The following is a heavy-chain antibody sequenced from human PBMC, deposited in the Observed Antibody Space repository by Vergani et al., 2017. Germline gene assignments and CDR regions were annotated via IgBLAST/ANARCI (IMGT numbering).Heavy chain of an antibody. CDR2: IIPIFGTT. CDR1: GGTFSSNS. V-gene: IGHV1-69*13. Sequence: QGQLAHSGAEVKKPGSSVKVSCKASGGTFSSNSISWVQQAPGQGLKWMGRIIPIFGTTSYAQKFQGRVTILGGESTSTAYMELSSRRSEDTAVYYCARLAAVGYDLDYWGQGSMVTVSS. J-gene: IGHJ4*02. CDR3: ARLAAVGYDLDY. D-gene: IGHD5-18*01.